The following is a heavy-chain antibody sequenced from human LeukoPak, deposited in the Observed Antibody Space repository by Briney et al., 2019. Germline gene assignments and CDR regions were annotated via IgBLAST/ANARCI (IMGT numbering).Heavy chain of an antibody. J-gene: IGHJ4*02. CDR2: IKQDGSEK. V-gene: IGHV3-7*01. D-gene: IGHD6-13*01. Sequence: GGSLRLSCAASGFTFSSYWMTWVRQVQGKGLEWVANIKQDGSEKYYVDSVKGRFTISRDNAKNSLFLQMNSLRAEDTAVYYCAKVGSSWTDYWGQGTLVTVSS. CDR3: AKVGSSWTDY. CDR1: GFTFSSYW.